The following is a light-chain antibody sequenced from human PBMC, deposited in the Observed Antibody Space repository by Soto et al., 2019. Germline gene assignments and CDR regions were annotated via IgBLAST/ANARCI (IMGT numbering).Light chain of an antibody. CDR2: DVT. Sequence: QSALTQPASVSGSPGQSITISCTGNSSDVGGYNYVSWYQQHPGKAPKLMIYDVTNRPSGVSNRFSGSKSGNTASLTISGLQAEDEADYYCSSYTRSSTHVFGTGTKLTVL. CDR1: SSDVGGYNY. CDR3: SSYTRSSTHV. J-gene: IGLJ1*01. V-gene: IGLV2-14*03.